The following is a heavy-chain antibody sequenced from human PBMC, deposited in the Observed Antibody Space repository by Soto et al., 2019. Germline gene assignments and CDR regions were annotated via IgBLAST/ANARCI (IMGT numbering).Heavy chain of an antibody. J-gene: IGHJ6*02. V-gene: IGHV1-3*01. Sequence: CKASGYTFTSYAMHWVRQAPGQRLEWMGWINAGNGNTKYSQKFQGRVTITRDTSASTAYMELSSLRSEDTAVYYCARGVGTYYYGSGSYYSVWGQGTTVTVSS. CDR1: GYTFTSYA. D-gene: IGHD3-10*01. CDR2: INAGNGNT. CDR3: ARGVGTYYYGSGSYYSV.